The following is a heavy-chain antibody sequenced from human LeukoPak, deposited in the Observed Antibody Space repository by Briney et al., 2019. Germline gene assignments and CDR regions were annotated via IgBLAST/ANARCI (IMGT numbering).Heavy chain of an antibody. V-gene: IGHV3-21*01. CDR3: ARGLPGYYDSSGY. Sequence: GGSLRLSCAASGLTFSSYSMNWVRQAPGKGLEWVSSISSSSSYIYYADAVKGRFTISRDNAKNPLFLQMNSLRAEDTAVYYCARGLPGYYDSSGYWGQGTLVTVSS. J-gene: IGHJ4*02. CDR2: ISSSSSYI. CDR1: GLTFSSYS. D-gene: IGHD3-22*01.